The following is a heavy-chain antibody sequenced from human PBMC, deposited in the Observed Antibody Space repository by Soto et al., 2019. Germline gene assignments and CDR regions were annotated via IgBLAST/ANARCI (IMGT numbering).Heavy chain of an antibody. CDR3: ARGLIRDY. V-gene: IGHV4-34*01. CDR1: NGSFSGYY. Sequence: SETLSLTCAVYNGSFSGYYWSWIRQPPGKGLEWIGEINHSGSTNYNPSLKSRVTISVDASKNQFSLILSSVTAADTAVYSCARGLIRDYRGQGTLVTVSS. D-gene: IGHD3-22*01. J-gene: IGHJ4*02. CDR2: INHSGST.